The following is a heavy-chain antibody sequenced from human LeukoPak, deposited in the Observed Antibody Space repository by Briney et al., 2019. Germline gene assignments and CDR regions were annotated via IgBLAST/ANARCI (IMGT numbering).Heavy chain of an antibody. CDR3: ARGSSGARFDY. J-gene: IGHJ4*02. D-gene: IGHD2-15*01. V-gene: IGHV4-39*07. CDR1: AGSISSSDYY. Sequence: SETLSLTCTVPAGSISSSDYYWGWIRQSPGKGLEWIGRISYSGNTYYNPSLKSRVTMSVDTSKNQFSLKLTSVTAADTAVYYCARGSSGARFDYWGQGTLVTVSS. CDR2: ISYSGNT.